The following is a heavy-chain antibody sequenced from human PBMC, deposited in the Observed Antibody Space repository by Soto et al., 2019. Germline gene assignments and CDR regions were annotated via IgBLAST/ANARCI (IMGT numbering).Heavy chain of an antibody. CDR2: ISYDGSNK. D-gene: IGHD3-10*01. J-gene: IGHJ5*02. V-gene: IGHV3-30*18. CDR1: GFTFSSYG. Sequence: GGSLRLSCAASGFTFSSYGMHWVRQAPGKGLEWVAVISYDGSNKYYADSVKGRFTISRDNSKNTLYLQMNSLRAEDTAVYYCAKDRVLDLWGQGTLVTVSS. CDR3: AKDRVLDL.